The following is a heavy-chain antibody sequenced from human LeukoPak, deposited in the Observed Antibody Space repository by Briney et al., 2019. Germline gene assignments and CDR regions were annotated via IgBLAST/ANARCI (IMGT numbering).Heavy chain of an antibody. CDR1: GFTFSSYG. CDR2: ISGSGGST. CDR3: AKDCSSTSCVIGY. V-gene: IGHV3-23*01. Sequence: GGSLRLSCAASGFTFSSYGMSWVRQAPGKGLEWVSAISGSGGSTYYADSVKGRFTISRDNSKNTLYLQMDSLRAEDTAVYYCAKDCSSTSCVIGYWGQGTLVTVSS. J-gene: IGHJ4*02. D-gene: IGHD2-2*01.